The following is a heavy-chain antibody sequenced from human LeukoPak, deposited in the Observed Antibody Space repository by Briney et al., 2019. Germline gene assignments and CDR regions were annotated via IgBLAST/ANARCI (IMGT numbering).Heavy chain of an antibody. Sequence: GGSLRLSCAASGFTFSSYAMHWVRQAPGKGLESVSAISSNGGSTYYANSVKGRFTISRDNSKNTLYLQMGSLRAEDMAVYYCARGHVTIFGVVTTYYFDYWGQGTLVTVSS. J-gene: IGHJ4*02. D-gene: IGHD3-3*01. CDR3: ARGHVTIFGVVTTYYFDY. CDR1: GFTFSSYA. CDR2: ISSNGGST. V-gene: IGHV3-64*01.